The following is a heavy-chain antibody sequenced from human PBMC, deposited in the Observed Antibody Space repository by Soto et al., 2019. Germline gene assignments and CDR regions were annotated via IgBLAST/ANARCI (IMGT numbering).Heavy chain of an antibody. CDR1: GVTVSSNY. CDR2: IYSGGST. Sequence: EVQLVESGGGLVQPGGSLRLSCAASGVTVSSNYMSWVRQAPGKGLEWVSVIYSGGSTYYADSVKGRFTISRDNSKNTLYLQMISLRAEDTAVYYCARHGYNYGGGYFDYWGQGTLGTVSS. CDR3: ARHGYNYGGGYFDY. V-gene: IGHV3-66*04. D-gene: IGHD5-18*01. J-gene: IGHJ4*02.